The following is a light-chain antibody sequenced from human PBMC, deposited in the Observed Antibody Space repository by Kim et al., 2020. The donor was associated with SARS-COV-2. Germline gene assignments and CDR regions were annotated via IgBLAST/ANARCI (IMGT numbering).Light chain of an antibody. J-gene: IGLJ3*02. CDR1: RGSMAINY. CDR2: EDN. CDR3: QSYDSSNVV. V-gene: IGLV6-57*03. Sequence: TVTISCTRSRGSMAINYVQWYQQRPGSAPTSVIYEDNQRPSGVPDRFSGSIDSSSNSASLTISGLKTEDEADYYCQSYDSSNVVFGGGTKVTVL.